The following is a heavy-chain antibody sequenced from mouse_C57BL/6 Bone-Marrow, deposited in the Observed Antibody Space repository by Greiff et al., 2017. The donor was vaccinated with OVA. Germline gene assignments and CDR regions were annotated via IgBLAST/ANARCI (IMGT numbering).Heavy chain of an antibody. V-gene: IGHV1-42*01. J-gene: IGHJ2*01. Sequence: EVQLQQSGPELVKPGASVKISCKASGYSFTGYYMNWVKQSPEKSLEWIGEINPSTGGTTYNQKFKAKATLTVDKSSSTAYMQLKSLTSEDSAVYYCGRRGRYFDYWGKGTTLTVSS. CDR2: INPSTGGT. CDR3: GRRGRYFDY. CDR1: GYSFTGYY.